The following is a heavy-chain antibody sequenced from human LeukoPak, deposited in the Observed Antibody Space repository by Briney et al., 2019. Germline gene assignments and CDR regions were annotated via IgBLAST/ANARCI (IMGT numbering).Heavy chain of an antibody. V-gene: IGHV3-7*01. CDR1: GFTFSNYA. Sequence: GGSLRLSCATSGFTFSNYAIHWVRQAPGKGLQWVANIKTDGSEKYYVDSVKGRFTISRDNAKNSLYLQMNSLRAEDTAVYYCATYSSLNRREFQYWGQGTLLTVSS. D-gene: IGHD3-22*01. CDR3: ATYSSLNRREFQY. CDR2: IKTDGSEK. J-gene: IGHJ1*01.